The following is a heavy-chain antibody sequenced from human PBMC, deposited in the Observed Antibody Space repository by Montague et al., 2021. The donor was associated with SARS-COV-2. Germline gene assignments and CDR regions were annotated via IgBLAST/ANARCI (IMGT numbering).Heavy chain of an antibody. D-gene: IGHD6-13*01. V-gene: IGHV4-39*07. J-gene: IGHJ6*02. Sequence: SETLSLTCTVSGGSISSSSYYWGWIRQPPGKGLEWIGGISYSGSTYYNPSLKSRVTISVDTSKNQFSLKLSSVTAADTAVYYCARVGRQQLVRLSGMDVWGQGTTVTVSS. CDR1: GGSISSSSYY. CDR3: ARVGRQQLVRLSGMDV. CDR2: ISYSGST.